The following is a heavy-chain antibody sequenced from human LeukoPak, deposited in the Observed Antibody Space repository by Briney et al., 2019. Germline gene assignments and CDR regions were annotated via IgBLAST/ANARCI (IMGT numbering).Heavy chain of an antibody. CDR1: GYSISSGYY. Sequence: SETLSLTCAVSGYSISSGYYWGWIRQPPGKGLEGIGRIYHSGSSYYNPSLKSRVTISVDTSKNQFSLKRSSVTAADTAVYYCARLTYSGPHYFDYWGQGTLVTVSS. J-gene: IGHJ4*02. D-gene: IGHD4-11*01. CDR2: IYHSGSS. CDR3: ARLTYSGPHYFDY. V-gene: IGHV4-38-2*01.